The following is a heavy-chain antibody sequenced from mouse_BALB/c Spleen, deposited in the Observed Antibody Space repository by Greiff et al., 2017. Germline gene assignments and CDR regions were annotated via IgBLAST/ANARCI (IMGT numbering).Heavy chain of an antibody. J-gene: IGHJ3*01. CDR1: GYNFTSYW. Sequence: VQLQQPGAELVKPGTSVKLSCKASGYNFTSYWINWVKLRPGQGLEWIGDICPGSGSTNYNEKFKSKATLTVDTSSSTAYMQLSSLASEDSALYYCANYGYGGDWFAYWGQGTLVTVSA. CDR3: ANYGYGGDWFAY. V-gene: IGHV1-55*01. CDR2: ICPGSGST. D-gene: IGHD2-2*01.